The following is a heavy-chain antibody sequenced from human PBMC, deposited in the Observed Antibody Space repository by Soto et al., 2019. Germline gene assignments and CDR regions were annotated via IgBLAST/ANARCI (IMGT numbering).Heavy chain of an antibody. CDR1: GGSISDNW. CDR3: ACHGWGATVQGFDS. Sequence: LRETLSLTCAVSGGSISDNWWSWVRQPPGKGLEWIGEVYHSGTTYYNPSLKSRVTISLDKSASQISLTLNSVTAADKAVYCFACHGWGATVQGFDSRRQGTSVNVAS. D-gene: IGHD4-17*01. V-gene: IGHV4-4*01. CDR2: VYHSGTT. J-gene: IGHJ5*01.